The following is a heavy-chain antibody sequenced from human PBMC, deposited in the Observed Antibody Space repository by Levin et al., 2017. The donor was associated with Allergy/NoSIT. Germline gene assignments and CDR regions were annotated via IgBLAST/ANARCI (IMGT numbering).Heavy chain of an antibody. V-gene: IGHV3-11*01. Sequence: GGSLRLSCAASGFTFSDYYMSWIRQAPGEGLEWVSYISNSGSIIYYADSVKGRFTISRDNAKKSLFLQMNSLRAEDTAVYYCARFRTISEASGMDVWGQGTTVSVSS. D-gene: IGHD3-3*01. CDR2: ISNSGSII. J-gene: IGHJ6*02. CDR1: GFTFSDYY. CDR3: ARFRTISEASGMDV.